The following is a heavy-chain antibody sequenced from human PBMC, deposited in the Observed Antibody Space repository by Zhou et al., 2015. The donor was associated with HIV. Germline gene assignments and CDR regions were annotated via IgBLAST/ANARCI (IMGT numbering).Heavy chain of an antibody. J-gene: IGHJ6*02. Sequence: QVQLVQSGTEVKKPGSSVKVSCKASGGTFSTDGITWVRQAPGQGLEWMGGIIPILGTVKYAQKFQGRVTITADRSTSTAYMELSSLRSEDTAVYYCARGACSGGSCYSHHYYYGMDVWGQGP. CDR3: ARGACSGGSCYSHHYYYGMDV. CDR1: GGTFSTDG. CDR2: IIPILGTV. D-gene: IGHD2-15*01. V-gene: IGHV1-69*06.